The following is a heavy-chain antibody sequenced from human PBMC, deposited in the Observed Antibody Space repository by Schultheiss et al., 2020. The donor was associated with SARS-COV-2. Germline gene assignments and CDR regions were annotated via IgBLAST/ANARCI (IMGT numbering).Heavy chain of an antibody. J-gene: IGHJ4*02. CDR2: IKQDGSEK. D-gene: IGHD6-19*01. CDR3: ASYLLQWLVVY. Sequence: GGSLRLSCAASGFTFSSYSMNWVRQAPGKGLEWVANIKQDGSEKYYVDSVKGRFTISRDNAKNSLYLQMNSLRAEDTAVYYCASYLLQWLVVYWGQGTLVTVSS. CDR1: GFTFSSYS. V-gene: IGHV3-7*03.